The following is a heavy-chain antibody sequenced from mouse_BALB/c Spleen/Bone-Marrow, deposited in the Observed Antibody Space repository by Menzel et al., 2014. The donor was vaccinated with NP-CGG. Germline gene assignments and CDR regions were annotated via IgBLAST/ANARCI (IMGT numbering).Heavy chain of an antibody. V-gene: IGHV1S126*01. CDR3: ASPSDGNPFAY. CDR1: GYSFTSYW. CDR2: IDPSDSET. D-gene: IGHD2-1*01. Sequence: QVQLQQSGPQLVRPGASVKISCKASGYSFTSYWMHWVKQRPGQGLEWIGMIDPSDSETRLNQKFKDKATLTVDKSSSTAYMQLSSLTSEDSAVYYCASPSDGNPFAYWGQGTLVTVSA. J-gene: IGHJ3*01.